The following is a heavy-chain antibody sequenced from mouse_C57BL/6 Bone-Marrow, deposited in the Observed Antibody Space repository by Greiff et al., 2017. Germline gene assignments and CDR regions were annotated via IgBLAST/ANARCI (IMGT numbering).Heavy chain of an antibody. V-gene: IGHV5-4*03. J-gene: IGHJ4*01. CDR1: GFTFSSYA. D-gene: IGHD1-1*01. CDR2: LSDGGSYT. CDR3: ASSFFYYAMDY. Sequence: EVKLVESGGGLVKPGGSLKLSCAASGFTFSSYAMSWVRQTPEKRLEWVATLSDGGSYTYYPDNVKGRFTLSRDNAKNNLYLQMGHLKSEDTAMYYCASSFFYYAMDYWGQGTSVTVSS.